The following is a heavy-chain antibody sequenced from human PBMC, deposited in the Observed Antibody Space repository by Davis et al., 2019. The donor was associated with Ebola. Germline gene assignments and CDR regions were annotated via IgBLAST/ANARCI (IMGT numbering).Heavy chain of an antibody. J-gene: IGHJ4*02. CDR1: GGSISSYY. CDR2: VYKSGST. Sequence: PSETLSLTCTVSGGSISSYYWNWIRQHPGKGLEWIGYVYKSGSTRYNPSLKSRITVAIDTSKNQFYLKLSSVTAADTAVYYCARSGFLDSWGPGSLVTVSS. D-gene: IGHD3-3*01. CDR3: ARSGFLDS. V-gene: IGHV4-59*01.